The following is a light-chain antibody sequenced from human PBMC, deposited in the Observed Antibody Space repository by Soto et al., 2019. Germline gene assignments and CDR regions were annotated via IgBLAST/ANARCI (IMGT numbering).Light chain of an antibody. V-gene: IGKV3-15*01. Sequence: IVMTQSPATLSVSPGERATLSCRASQSVSTNLAWYQQKPGQPPRLLIYGASTRATGIPGRFSGSGSGTEFTLTISSLQSEDFAVYYCQHYYNWPRTFGQGTKVDIK. CDR3: QHYYNWPRT. CDR2: GAS. CDR1: QSVSTN. J-gene: IGKJ1*01.